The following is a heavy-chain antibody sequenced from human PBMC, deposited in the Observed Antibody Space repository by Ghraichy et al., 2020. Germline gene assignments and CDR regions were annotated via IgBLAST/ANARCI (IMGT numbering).Heavy chain of an antibody. D-gene: IGHD6-6*01. V-gene: IGHV1-69*13. Sequence: SGKVSCKASGGTFSSYAISWVRQAPGQGLEWMGGIIPMFGTANYAQKFQGRVTITADESTSTAYMELSSLRSEDTAVYYCARDKGGIAARSFDLWGRGTLVTVSS. CDR2: IIPMFGTA. CDR3: ARDKGGIAARSFDL. CDR1: GGTFSSYA. J-gene: IGHJ2*01.